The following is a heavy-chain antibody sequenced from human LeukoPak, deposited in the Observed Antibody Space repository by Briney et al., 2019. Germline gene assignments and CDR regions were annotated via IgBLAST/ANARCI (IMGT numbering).Heavy chain of an antibody. V-gene: IGHV3-7*01. D-gene: IGHD4-17*01. CDR2: IKEEGREK. Sequence: GGSLRLFCAASGFTFSYSWMSWVRQAPGKGLEGVANIKEEGREKYYVDSVKGRFTISRDNAKKSLYLQLNSLRAEDTAMYYCARANIEYGDNYYYYMDVWGKGTTVTVSS. J-gene: IGHJ6*03. CDR3: ARANIEYGDNYYYYMDV. CDR1: GFTFSYSW.